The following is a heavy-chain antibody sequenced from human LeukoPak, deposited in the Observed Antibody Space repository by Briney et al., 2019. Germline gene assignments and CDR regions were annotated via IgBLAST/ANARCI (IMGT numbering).Heavy chain of an antibody. CDR2: SYYGGST. J-gene: IGHJ4*02. CDR3: ARMGNPATVTADY. D-gene: IGHD4-17*01. V-gene: IGHV4-59*08. Sequence: SKTLSLTCTVSGGSMRNYYWSWIRQTPGKGLEWIGYSYYGGSTIYSPSLKSRVTISVDTANNQFSLKLNSVTAADTAVYYCARMGNPATVTADYWGQGTLVTVSS. CDR1: GGSMRNYY.